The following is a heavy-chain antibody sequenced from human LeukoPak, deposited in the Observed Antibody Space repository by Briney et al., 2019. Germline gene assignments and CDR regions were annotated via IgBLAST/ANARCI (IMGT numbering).Heavy chain of an antibody. D-gene: IGHD5-12*01. Sequence: ALVKVSCKASGYTFTSYAMHWVRQAPGQRLEWMGWINAGNGNTKYSQKFQGRVTITRDTSASTAYMELSSLRSEDTAVYYCASGSGYDWDAFDIWGQGTMVTVSS. J-gene: IGHJ3*02. CDR1: GYTFTSYA. V-gene: IGHV1-3*01. CDR3: ASGSGYDWDAFDI. CDR2: INAGNGNT.